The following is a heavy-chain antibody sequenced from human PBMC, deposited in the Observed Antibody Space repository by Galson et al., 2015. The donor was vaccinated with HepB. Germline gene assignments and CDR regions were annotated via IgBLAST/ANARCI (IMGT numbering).Heavy chain of an antibody. CDR3: AKGDDYGGNPSWDWFDT. CDR1: GFTFSSYA. J-gene: IGHJ5*02. CDR2: ISRSCGST. D-gene: IGHD4-23*01. V-gene: IGHV3-23*01. Sequence: SLKLSCAASGFTFSSYAMSWVRQAPGKGLEWVSAISRSCGSTYYADSVKGRFTISRDNSTNTPYLQMNSLRAEDTAVYYCAKGDDYGGNPSWDWFDTWGQGTLVTVSS.